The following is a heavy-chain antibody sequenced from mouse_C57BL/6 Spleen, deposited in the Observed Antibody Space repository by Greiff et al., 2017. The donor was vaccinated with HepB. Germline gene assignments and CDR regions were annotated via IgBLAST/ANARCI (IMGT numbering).Heavy chain of an antibody. Sequence: EVQLQQSGPVLVKPGASVKMSCKASGYTFTDYYMNWVKQSHGKSLEWIGVINPYNGGTSYNQKFKGKATLTVDKSSSTAYMELNSLTSEDSAVYYCAREFITTVVFDYWGQGTTLTVSS. J-gene: IGHJ2*01. V-gene: IGHV1-19*01. CDR1: GYTFTDYY. CDR2: INPYNGGT. CDR3: AREFITTVVFDY. D-gene: IGHD1-1*01.